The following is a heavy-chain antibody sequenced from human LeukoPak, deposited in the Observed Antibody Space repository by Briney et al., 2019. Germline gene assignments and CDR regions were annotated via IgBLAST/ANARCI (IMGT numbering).Heavy chain of an antibody. D-gene: IGHD6-19*01. CDR1: GGSISSYY. V-gene: IGHV4-4*07. J-gene: IGHJ4*02. CDR2: IYTSGST. Sequence: SETLSLTCTVSGGSISSYYWSWIRQPAGKGLEWIGRIYTSGSTNYNPSLKSRFTMSVATSKNQFSLKLSSVTAADTAVYYCARDQAPYSSGWCFDYWGQGTLVTVSS. CDR3: ARDQAPYSSGWCFDY.